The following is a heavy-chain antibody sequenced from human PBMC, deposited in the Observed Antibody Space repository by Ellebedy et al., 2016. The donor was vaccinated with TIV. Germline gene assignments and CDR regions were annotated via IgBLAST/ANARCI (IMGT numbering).Heavy chain of an antibody. CDR2: ISSSSYTI. CDR3: VSDYNSGASGGRGRYAMDV. D-gene: IGHD3-22*01. J-gene: IGHJ6*02. CDR1: GFTFSDYY. Sequence: PGGSLRLSCAASGFTFSDYYMSWVRQAPGKGLEWVSYISSSSYTIYYTKSVQGRFTISRDNGRNALYLQMNSLRPEDTAVYHCVSDYNSGASGGRGRYAMDVWGHGTTVTVSS. V-gene: IGHV3-11*04.